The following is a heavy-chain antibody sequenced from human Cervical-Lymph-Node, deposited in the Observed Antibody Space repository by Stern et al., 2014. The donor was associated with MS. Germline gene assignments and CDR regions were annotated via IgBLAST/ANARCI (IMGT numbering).Heavy chain of an antibody. CDR2: ISYDGSNK. CDR3: AKDIYDSSGQLDY. CDR1: GFTFSRFP. D-gene: IGHD3-22*01. Sequence: EQLEESGGGVVQPGRSLRLSCAASGFTFSRFPMHWVRQAPGKGLEWVAFISYDGSNKYYADSVKGRFTIARDNPKNTLYLQMNGLRAEDTAVYFCAKDIYDSSGQLDYWGQGALVTVSS. V-gene: IGHV3-30*18. J-gene: IGHJ4*02.